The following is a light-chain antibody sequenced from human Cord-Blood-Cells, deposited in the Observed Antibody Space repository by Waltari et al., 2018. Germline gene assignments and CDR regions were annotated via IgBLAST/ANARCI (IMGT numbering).Light chain of an antibody. CDR3: QERSHCGGYT. J-gene: IGKJ2*01. Sequence: EVLLTQSPATLSLAPGERATLSCRASQSVSSSLAWYQQKPGQAPRLLIYVASHRATGIPDRFRGRGSGTDCSLTISSLGPEDCAVEYCQERSHCGGYTFGEATKLEI. V-gene: IGKV3-11*01. CDR2: VAS. CDR1: QSVSSS.